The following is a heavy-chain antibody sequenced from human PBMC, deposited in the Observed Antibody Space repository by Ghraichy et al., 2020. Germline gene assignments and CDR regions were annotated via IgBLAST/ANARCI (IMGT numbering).Heavy chain of an antibody. D-gene: IGHD2-2*02. V-gene: IGHV4-59*01. Sequence: SETLSLTCTVSGGSISSYYWSWIRQPPGKGLEWIGYIYYSGSTNYNPSLKSRVTISVDTSKNQFSLKLSSVTAADTAVYYCARDGYTNYYFDYWGQGTLVTVSS. J-gene: IGHJ4*02. CDR3: ARDGYTNYYFDY. CDR2: IYYSGST. CDR1: GGSISSYY.